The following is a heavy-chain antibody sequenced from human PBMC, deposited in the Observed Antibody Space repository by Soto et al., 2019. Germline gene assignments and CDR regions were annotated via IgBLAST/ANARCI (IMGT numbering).Heavy chain of an antibody. CDR3: ARVEVNYYDSSGPHYYFDY. V-gene: IGHV1-69*13. Sequence: SVKVSCKASGGTFSSYAISWVRQAPGQGLEWMGGIIPIFGTANYAQKFQGRVTITADESTSTAYMELSSLRSEDTAVYYCARVEVNYYDSSGPHYYFDYWGQGTLVTVPQ. CDR1: GGTFSSYA. D-gene: IGHD3-22*01. J-gene: IGHJ4*02. CDR2: IIPIFGTA.